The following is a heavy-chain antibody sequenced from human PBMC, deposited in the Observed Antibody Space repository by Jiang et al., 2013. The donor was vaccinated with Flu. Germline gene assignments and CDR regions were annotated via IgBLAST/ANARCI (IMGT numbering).Heavy chain of an antibody. CDR3: ARDCESTTTGFDY. J-gene: IGHJ4*02. D-gene: IGHD4-17*01. CDR2: INAGNGNT. Sequence: SGAEVKKPGASVKVSCKASGYTFTSYAMHWVRQAPGQRLEWMGWINAGNGNTKYSQKFQGRVTITRDTSASTAYMELSSLRSEDTAVYYCARDCESTTTGFDYWGQGTLVTVSS. CDR1: GYTFTSYA. V-gene: IGHV1-3*01.